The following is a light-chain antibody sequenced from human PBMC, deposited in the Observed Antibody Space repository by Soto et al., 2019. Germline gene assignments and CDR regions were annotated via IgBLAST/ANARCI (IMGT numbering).Light chain of an antibody. CDR1: QSVSSSY. CDR2: DAS. CDR3: QQYGSSLYT. V-gene: IGKV3-20*01. Sequence: EIVLTQSPGTLSLSPGERATLSCRASQSVSSSYLAWYQQKPGQAPSLLIYDASSRPTGIPDRFSGSGSGADFALSISRLEPEDFAVYYCQQYGSSLYTFGQGAKLEI. J-gene: IGKJ2*01.